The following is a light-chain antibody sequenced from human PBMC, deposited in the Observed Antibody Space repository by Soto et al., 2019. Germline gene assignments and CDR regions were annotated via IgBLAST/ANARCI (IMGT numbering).Light chain of an antibody. Sequence: EIVLTQSPGTQSLSPGERVTLSCRASQSVNNNFLAWYQQKPGQAPRLLIYGASSRATGIPDRFSGSGSGTDFTLIISRLEPEDFAVYYCQQYVSAPWTFGQGTKVEIK. CDR1: QSVNNNF. CDR2: GAS. V-gene: IGKV3-20*01. CDR3: QQYVSAPWT. J-gene: IGKJ1*01.